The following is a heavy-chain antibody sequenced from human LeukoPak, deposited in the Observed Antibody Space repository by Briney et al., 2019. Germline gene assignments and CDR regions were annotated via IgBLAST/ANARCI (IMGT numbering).Heavy chain of an antibody. CDR1: GFTFSNYW. D-gene: IGHD2-2*01. Sequence: GSLRLSCAASGFTFSNYWMSWVRQAPGKGLEWVANIKQDGSEKYYVNSVKGRFTISRDNAKNSLYLQMNSLRAEDTAVYYCARCSSTRNYYMDVWGKGTTVTVSS. V-gene: IGHV3-7*01. CDR2: IKQDGSEK. CDR3: ARCSSTRNYYMDV. J-gene: IGHJ6*03.